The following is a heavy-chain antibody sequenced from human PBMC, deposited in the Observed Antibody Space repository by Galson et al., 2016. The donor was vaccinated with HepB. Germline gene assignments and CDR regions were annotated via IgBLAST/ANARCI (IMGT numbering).Heavy chain of an antibody. CDR3: ARFGDQIGHAKIDL. V-gene: IGHV5-10-1*01. CDR2: IDPIDSYT. CDR1: GYSFTNYF. Sequence: QSGAEVKKPGESLRISCKGSGYSFTNYFITWVRQVPGQGLEWMGRIDPIDSYTNYSPPFQGHVTISTDKSINTAYLQWSSLKASDTAIYYCARFGDQIGHAKIDLWGQGTLVTVSS. J-gene: IGHJ5*02. D-gene: IGHD3-10*01.